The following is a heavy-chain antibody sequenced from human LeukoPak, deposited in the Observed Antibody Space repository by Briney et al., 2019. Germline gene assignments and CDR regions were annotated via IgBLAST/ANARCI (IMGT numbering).Heavy chain of an antibody. V-gene: IGHV1-69*04. CDR3: SKTSGYYRGYFDY. J-gene: IGHJ4*02. CDR2: IIPILGIA. D-gene: IGHD3-22*01. Sequence: ASVKVSCKASGGTFSSYAISWVRQAPGQGLEWMGRIIPILGIANYAQKFQGRVTITADKSTSTAYMELSSLRSEDTAVYYCSKTSGYYRGYFDYWGQGTLVTVSS. CDR1: GGTFSSYA.